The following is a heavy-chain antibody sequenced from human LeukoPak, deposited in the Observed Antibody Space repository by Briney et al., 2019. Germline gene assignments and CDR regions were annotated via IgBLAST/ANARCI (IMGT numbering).Heavy chain of an antibody. Sequence: SETLSLPCTVSGDSISSGDYYGSWIRQPAGKGLEWIGRISSSGSTNYNPSLKSRVTISVDTSKNQFSLRLSSVTAADTAVYYCARVTGYMIEDYFDYWGQGTLVTVSS. CDR2: ISSSGST. J-gene: IGHJ4*02. CDR3: ARVTGYMIEDYFDY. D-gene: IGHD3-22*01. CDR1: GDSISSGDYY. V-gene: IGHV4-61*02.